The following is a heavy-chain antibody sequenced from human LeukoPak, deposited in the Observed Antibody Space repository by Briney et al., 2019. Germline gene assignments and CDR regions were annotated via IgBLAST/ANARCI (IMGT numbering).Heavy chain of an antibody. CDR3: VREVGTPGWFDP. CDR1: GFTFSSYA. Sequence: PGGSLRLSCAASGFTFSSYAMSWVRQAPGKGLEWVAEIWYDGNRKNYADSVQGRFIISRDISNNSLHLQLNSLRAEDTAVYYCVREVGTPGWFDPWGQGTLVTVSS. CDR2: IWYDGNRK. V-gene: IGHV3-33*08. J-gene: IGHJ5*02.